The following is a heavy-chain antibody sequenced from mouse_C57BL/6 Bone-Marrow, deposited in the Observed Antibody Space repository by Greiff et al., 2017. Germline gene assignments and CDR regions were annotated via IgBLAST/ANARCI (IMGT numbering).Heavy chain of an antibody. CDR2: IDPETGGT. V-gene: IGHV1-15*01. CDR3: TWNGPRRRGHYAMDY. Sequence: QVQLQQSGAELVRPGASVTLSCKASGYTFTDYEMHWVKQTPVHGLEWIGAIDPETGGTAYNQKFKGKVILTADKSYSTAYMELRSLTSEDSAVYYCTWNGPRRRGHYAMDYWGQGTSVTVSS. J-gene: IGHJ4*01. D-gene: IGHD1-1*02. CDR1: GYTFTDYE.